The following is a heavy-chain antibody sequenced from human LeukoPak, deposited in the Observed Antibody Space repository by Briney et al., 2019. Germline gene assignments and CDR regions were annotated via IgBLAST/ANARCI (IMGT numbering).Heavy chain of an antibody. Sequence: GASVKVSCKVSGFTFTSSAVQWVRQARGQRLEWIGWIVVGSGNTNYAQKFQERVTITRDMSTSTAYMELSSLRSEDTAVYYCAADGVYYYYGMDVWGQGTTVTVSS. V-gene: IGHV1-58*01. CDR1: GFTFTSSA. J-gene: IGHJ6*02. CDR3: AADGVYYYYGMDV. CDR2: IVVGSGNT.